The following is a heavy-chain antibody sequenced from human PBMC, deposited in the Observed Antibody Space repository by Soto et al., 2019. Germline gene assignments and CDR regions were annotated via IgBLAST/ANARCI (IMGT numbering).Heavy chain of an antibody. CDR3: TTYPSYSSSWDGRGDF. CDR2: IKSKTDGGTT. CDR1: GFTFSNAW. J-gene: IGHJ4*02. D-gene: IGHD6-13*01. Sequence: GGSLRLACAASGFTFSNAWMNWVRQAPGKGLEWVGRIKSKTDGGTTDYAAPVKGRFTISRDDSKNTLYLQMNSLKTEDTAVYYCTTYPSYSSSWDGRGDFWGQGNLVTVSS. V-gene: IGHV3-15*07.